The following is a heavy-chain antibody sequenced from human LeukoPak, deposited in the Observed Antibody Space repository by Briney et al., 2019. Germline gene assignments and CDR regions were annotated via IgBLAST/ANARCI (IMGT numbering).Heavy chain of an antibody. Sequence: PGGSLRLSCAASGFTFSSYAMHWVRQAPGKGLEWVALISYDGSNKYYADSVKGRFTISRDNSKNTLFLQMNSLRAEDTAVYYCARGTWGEQWLAFYYYYGMDVWGQGTTVTVSS. V-gene: IGHV3-30-3*01. CDR3: ARGTWGEQWLAFYYYYGMDV. J-gene: IGHJ6*02. CDR2: ISYDGSNK. D-gene: IGHD6-19*01. CDR1: GFTFSSYA.